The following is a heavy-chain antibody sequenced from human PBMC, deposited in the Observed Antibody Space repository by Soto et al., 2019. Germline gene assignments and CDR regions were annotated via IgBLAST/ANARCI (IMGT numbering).Heavy chain of an antibody. D-gene: IGHD6-13*01. CDR2: INPNSGGT. J-gene: IGHJ4*02. Sequence: QVQLVQSGAEVKKPGASVKVSCKASGYTFTGYYMHWVRQAPGQGLEWMGWINPNSGGTNYAQKLQGWVTMTRDTSISTAYMELSRLRSDDTAVYYCARSAGRAAAPFDYWGQGTLVTVSS. CDR3: ARSAGRAAAPFDY. CDR1: GYTFTGYY. V-gene: IGHV1-2*04.